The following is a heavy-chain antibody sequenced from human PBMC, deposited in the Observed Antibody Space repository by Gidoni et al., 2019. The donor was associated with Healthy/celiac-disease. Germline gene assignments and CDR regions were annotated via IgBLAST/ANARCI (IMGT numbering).Heavy chain of an antibody. CDR2: IKRSGGST. V-gene: IGHV1-46*01. Sequence: QVQLVQSGAEVKKPGASVKVSCKASGYTFPSYYMHWVRKAPGQGLEWMGIIKRSGGSTSYAQKFQGRVTMTRDTSTSTVYMELSSLRSEDTAVYYCASAAEYGSGSYSWFDPWGQGTLVTVSS. CDR1: GYTFPSYY. J-gene: IGHJ5*02. D-gene: IGHD3-10*01. CDR3: ASAAEYGSGSYSWFDP.